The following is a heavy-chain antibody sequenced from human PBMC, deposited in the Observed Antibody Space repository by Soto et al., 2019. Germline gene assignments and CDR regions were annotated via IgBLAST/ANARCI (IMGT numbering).Heavy chain of an antibody. V-gene: IGHV3-30-3*01. CDR3: ARDRPMIVGYYFDY. CDR2: ISYDGSNK. D-gene: IGHD3-22*01. J-gene: IGHJ4*02. Sequence: GGSLRLSCAASGFTFSSYAMHWVRQAPGKGLEWVAVISYDGSNKYYADSVKGRFTISRDNSKNTLYLQMNSLRAEDTAVYYCARDRPMIVGYYFDYWGQGTLVTVSS. CDR1: GFTFSSYA.